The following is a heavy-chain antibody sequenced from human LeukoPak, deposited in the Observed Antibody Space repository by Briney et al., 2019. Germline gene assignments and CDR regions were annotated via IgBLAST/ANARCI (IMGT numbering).Heavy chain of an antibody. Sequence: GASVKVSCKASGYTFTGYYMHWVRQAPGQGLEWMGWINPNSGGTNYAQKFQGRVTMTRDTSISTAYMELSRLRSDDTAVYYCARDTRTGSGSYYYYYMDVWGKGTTVTVSS. J-gene: IGHJ6*03. CDR3: ARDTRTGSGSYYYYYMDV. CDR2: INPNSGGT. CDR1: GYTFTGYY. D-gene: IGHD3-10*01. V-gene: IGHV1-2*02.